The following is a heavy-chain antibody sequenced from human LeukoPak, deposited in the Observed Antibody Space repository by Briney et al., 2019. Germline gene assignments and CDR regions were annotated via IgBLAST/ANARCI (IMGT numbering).Heavy chain of an antibody. J-gene: IGHJ4*02. CDR2: IRSKAYGGTT. CDR1: GFTFGDYA. Sequence: PGGSLRLSCTASGFTFGDYAMSWVHQAPGKGLEWVGFIRSKAYGGTTEYAASVKGRFTISRDDSKSIAYLQMNSLKTEDTAVYYCTRARSRYSSSWWDFDYCGQGTLVTVSS. CDR3: TRARSRYSSSWWDFDY. V-gene: IGHV3-49*04. D-gene: IGHD6-13*01.